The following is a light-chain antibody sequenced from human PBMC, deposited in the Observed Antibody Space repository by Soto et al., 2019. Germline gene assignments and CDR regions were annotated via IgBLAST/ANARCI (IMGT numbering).Light chain of an antibody. V-gene: IGKV3-20*01. J-gene: IGKJ1*01. CDR3: QQYGSSWT. Sequence: EIVMTQSPATLSVSPGERATLSCRASQSVSKYLAWYQQKPGQAPRLLIYGASNRATGIPARFSGSGSGTDFTLTISRLEPEDFAVYYCQQYGSSWTFGQGTKVDI. CDR2: GAS. CDR1: QSVSKY.